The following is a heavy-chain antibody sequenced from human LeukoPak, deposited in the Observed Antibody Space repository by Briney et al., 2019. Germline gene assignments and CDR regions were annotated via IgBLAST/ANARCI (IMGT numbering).Heavy chain of an antibody. CDR1: GFTFSSYA. CDR3: ARDGGSGGYYWSLAAV. D-gene: IGHD3-22*01. CDR2: ISSNGGST. Sequence: PGGSLRLSCAASGFTFSSYAMHWVRQAPRKGLEYVSAISSNGGSTYYANSVKDRFTISRDNSKNTLYLQMGSLRAEDTAVYYCARDGGSGGYYWSLAAVWGQGTLVTVSS. J-gene: IGHJ4*02. V-gene: IGHV3-64*01.